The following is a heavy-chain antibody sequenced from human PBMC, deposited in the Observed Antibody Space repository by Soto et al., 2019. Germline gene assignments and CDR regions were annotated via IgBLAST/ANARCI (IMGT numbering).Heavy chain of an antibody. V-gene: IGHV4-34*01. J-gene: IGHJ4*02. CDR3: AKNSLYLQMNSLRDEDTAVYYCARELIGYFVY. CDR1: GGSFSGYI. Sequence: SETLSLTCDVYGGSFSGYIWTWIRQTPGKGLQWIGQINHSGSANYNPSLKSRVTISVHTSNSQFSLELSSVKGRFTISRDNAKNSLYLQMNSLRDEDTAVYYCARELIGYFVYWGQGTLVTVSS. CDR2: INHSGSA. D-gene: IGHD3-10*01.